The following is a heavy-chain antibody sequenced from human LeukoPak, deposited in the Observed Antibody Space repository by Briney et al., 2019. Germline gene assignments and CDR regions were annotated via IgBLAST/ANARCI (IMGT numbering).Heavy chain of an antibody. D-gene: IGHD3-22*01. V-gene: IGHV1-69*05. CDR2: IIPIFGTA. CDR1: GGTFSSHA. CDR3: ATGDYYDSSGYYPNFTFDY. Sequence: PVKVSCKASGGTFSSHAISWVRQAPGQGLEWMGRIIPIFGTANYAQKFQGRVTITTDESTSTAYMELSSLRSEDTAVYYCATGDYYDSSGYYPNFTFDYWGQGTLVTVSS. J-gene: IGHJ4*02.